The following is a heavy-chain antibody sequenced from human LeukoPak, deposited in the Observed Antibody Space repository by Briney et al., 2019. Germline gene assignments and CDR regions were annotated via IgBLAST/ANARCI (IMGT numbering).Heavy chain of an antibody. CDR3: ARQGEGCSSTSCYKVDFDY. CDR2: IGTRWSTI. V-gene: IGHV3-11*04. Sequence: GGTLRLSCAASGFTFRDYYMIWIRQAPGKGLEGVSYIGTRWSTIYYADSVKGRFTFSRDNAKNSLYLQMNSLRAEDTAVYYCARQGEGCSSTSCYKVDFDYWGQGTLVTVSS. J-gene: IGHJ4*02. D-gene: IGHD2-2*02. CDR1: GFTFRDYY.